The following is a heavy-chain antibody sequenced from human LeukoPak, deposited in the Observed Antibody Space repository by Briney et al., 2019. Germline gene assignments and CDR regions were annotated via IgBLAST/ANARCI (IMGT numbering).Heavy chain of an antibody. J-gene: IGHJ6*02. CDR1: GFTFSSYW. D-gene: IGHD2-2*01. Sequence: GGSLRLSCAASGFTFSSYWMSWVRQAPGKGLEWVANIKQDGSEKYYVDSVKGRFTISRDNAKNSLYLQMNSLRAEDTAVYYCARWAAERYCSSASCPYYYYYGMDVWGQGTTVTVSS. CDR2: IKQDGSEK. CDR3: ARWAAERYCSSASCPYYYYYGMDV. V-gene: IGHV3-7*01.